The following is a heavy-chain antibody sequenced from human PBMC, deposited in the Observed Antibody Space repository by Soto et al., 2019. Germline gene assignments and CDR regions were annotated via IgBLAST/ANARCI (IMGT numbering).Heavy chain of an antibody. J-gene: IGHJ6*02. CDR2: ISSSSSTI. CDR1: GFTFSSYS. V-gene: IGHV3-48*02. D-gene: IGHD3-10*01. Sequence: GGSLRLSCAASGFTFSSYSMNWVRQAPGKGLEWVSYISSSSSTIYYADSVKGRFTISRDNAKNSLYLQMNSLRDEDTAVYYCARDGILWFGELRSYYYYGMDVWGQGTTVTVSS. CDR3: ARDGILWFGELRSYYYYGMDV.